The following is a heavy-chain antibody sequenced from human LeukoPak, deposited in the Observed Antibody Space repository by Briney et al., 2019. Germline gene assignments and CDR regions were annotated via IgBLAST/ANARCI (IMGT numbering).Heavy chain of an antibody. CDR3: ARDRATGTTNYYYYYGMDV. Sequence: PGGSLRLSCAASGFTFSAYTMNWVRLAPGKGLEWVSSISSGTSYIYYADSVKGRFTISRDNAKNSLYLQMNSLRAEDTAVYYCARDRATGTTNYYYYYGMDVWGKETTVTVSS. CDR1: GFTFSAYT. CDR2: ISSGTSYI. D-gene: IGHD1-1*01. J-gene: IGHJ6*04. V-gene: IGHV3-21*01.